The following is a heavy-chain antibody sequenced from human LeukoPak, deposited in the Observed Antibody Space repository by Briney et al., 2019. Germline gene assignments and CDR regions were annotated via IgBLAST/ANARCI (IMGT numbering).Heavy chain of an antibody. CDR1: GGSFSGYY. Sequence: SETLSLTCAVYGGSFSGYYWSWIRQPPGKGLEWIGYIYYSGSTNYNPSLKSRVTISVDTSKNQFSLKLSSVTAADTAVYYCARVTYDFWSGYSGDYYYGMDVWGQGTTVTVSS. J-gene: IGHJ6*02. V-gene: IGHV4-59*01. CDR2: IYYSGST. D-gene: IGHD3-3*01. CDR3: ARVTYDFWSGYSGDYYYGMDV.